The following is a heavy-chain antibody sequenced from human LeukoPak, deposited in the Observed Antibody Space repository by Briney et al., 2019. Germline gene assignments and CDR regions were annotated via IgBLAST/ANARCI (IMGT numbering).Heavy chain of an antibody. V-gene: IGHV3-7*01. Sequence: QPGGSLRLSCAASGFTFSSYWMSWVRQAPGKGLEWVANIKQDGSEKYYVDSVKGRFTISRDNAKNSLYLQMNSLRAEDTAVYYCARVSLSGYDSSGPFDYWGQGTLVTVSS. D-gene: IGHD3-22*01. CDR3: ARVSLSGYDSSGPFDY. CDR1: GFTFSSYW. J-gene: IGHJ4*02. CDR2: IKQDGSEK.